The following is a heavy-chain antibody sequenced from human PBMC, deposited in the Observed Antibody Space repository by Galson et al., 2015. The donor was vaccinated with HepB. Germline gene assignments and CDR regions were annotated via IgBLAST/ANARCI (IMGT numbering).Heavy chain of an antibody. J-gene: IGHJ4*02. V-gene: IGHV3-23*01. D-gene: IGHD6-19*01. Sequence: SLRLSCAASGFTFSYYAVSWVRQAPGKGLEWISAITPSGDNTYSADSMKGRFFISSDNSQNTLFLQMNSLRADDTAIYFCAKVFPEKTDGWYRQALYYFDSWGQGTRVTVSS. CDR3: AKVFPEKTDGWYRQALYYFDS. CDR1: GFTFSYYA. CDR2: ITPSGDNT.